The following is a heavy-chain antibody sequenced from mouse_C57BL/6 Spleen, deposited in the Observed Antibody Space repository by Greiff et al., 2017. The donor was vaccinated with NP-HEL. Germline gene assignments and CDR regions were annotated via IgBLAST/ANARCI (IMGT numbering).Heavy chain of an antibody. Sequence: EVQLVESEGGLVQPGSSMKLSCTASGFTFSDYYMAWVRQVPEKGLEWVANINYDGSSTYYLDSLKSRFIISRDNAKNILYLQMSSLKSEDTATYYCARGEVYYYGSSYYFDYWGQGTTLTVSS. V-gene: IGHV5-16*01. J-gene: IGHJ2*01. D-gene: IGHD1-1*01. CDR1: GFTFSDYY. CDR3: ARGEVYYYGSSYYFDY. CDR2: INYDGSST.